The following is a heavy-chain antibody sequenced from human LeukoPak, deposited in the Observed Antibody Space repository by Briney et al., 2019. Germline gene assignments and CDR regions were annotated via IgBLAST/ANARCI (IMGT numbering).Heavy chain of an antibody. CDR2: IYPKSGGT. V-gene: IGHV1-2*02. CDR3: ARDLPGDGHNSAYDI. D-gene: IGHD5-24*01. J-gene: IGHJ3*02. Sequence: ASVTVSCKASGYTFTDYFIHWVRQAPGQGLEWMGWIYPKSGGTNYAQKFQGRVTMTRDTSINTAYMELSSLTSDDTAVYYCARDLPGDGHNSAYDIWGQGTMVTVSS. CDR1: GYTFTDYF.